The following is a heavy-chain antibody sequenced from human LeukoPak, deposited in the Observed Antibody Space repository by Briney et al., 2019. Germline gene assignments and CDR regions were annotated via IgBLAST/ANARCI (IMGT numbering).Heavy chain of an antibody. CDR3: AREGSSTYYDFWSVTPPYYYCSMDV. V-gene: IGHV4-59*01. J-gene: IGHJ6*03. Sequence: SETLSLTCTVSGGSISSYYWSWIRQPPGKGLEWIGYIYYSGSTNYNPSLKSRVTISVDTSKNQFSLKLSSVTAADTAVYYCAREGSSTYYDFWSVTPPYYYCSMDVWGKGTTVTVSS. CDR2: IYYSGST. D-gene: IGHD3-3*01. CDR1: GGSISSYY.